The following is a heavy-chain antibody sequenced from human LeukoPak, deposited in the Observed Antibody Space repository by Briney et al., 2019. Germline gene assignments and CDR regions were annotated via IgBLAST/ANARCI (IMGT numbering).Heavy chain of an antibody. CDR2: INANNGNT. CDR1: GYTFTSYI. J-gene: IGHJ6*03. CDR3: ARDRHIAAAVYYYYMDV. Sequence: ASVKVSCKASGYTFTSYIISWVRQAPGQGREGMGWINANNGNTDYAQRVQGRVTRTTDTSTSTAYMELRSLRSDDTAVYYCARDRHIAAAVYYYYMDVWGKGTPVTVSS. V-gene: IGHV1-18*01. D-gene: IGHD6-13*01.